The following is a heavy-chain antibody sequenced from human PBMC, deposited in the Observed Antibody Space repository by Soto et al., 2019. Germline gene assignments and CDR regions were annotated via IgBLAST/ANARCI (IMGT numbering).Heavy chain of an antibody. Sequence: EVQLLESGGGLVQPGGSLRLSCAASGFTFSSYAMSWVRQAPVQGLEWVSALSGSGGSTYYADSVKGRFTISRDNSKNTLYLQMNSLRAEDTAVYYCAKGRSDDSSGYNVFDYWGQGTLVTVSS. J-gene: IGHJ4*02. CDR3: AKGRSDDSSGYNVFDY. CDR1: GFTFSSYA. D-gene: IGHD3-22*01. V-gene: IGHV3-23*01. CDR2: LSGSGGST.